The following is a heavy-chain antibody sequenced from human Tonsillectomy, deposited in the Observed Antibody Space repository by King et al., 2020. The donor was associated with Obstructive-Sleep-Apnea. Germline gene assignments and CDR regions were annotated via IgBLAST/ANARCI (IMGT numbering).Heavy chain of an antibody. Sequence: QLQESGPGLVKPSDTLSLICAVSGYFISSSDWWGWIRQPPGKGLEWIGYIHYRGNTYYNPSLESRVTMSLDTSKNQFSLKRNSVTAVAPAVYYCARTPGYYDSSGYYPSGPDYWGQGTLVTVSS. CDR1: GYFISSSDW. D-gene: IGHD3-22*01. V-gene: IGHV4-28*01. CDR3: ARTPGYYDSSGYYPSGPDY. CDR2: IHYRGNT. J-gene: IGHJ4*02.